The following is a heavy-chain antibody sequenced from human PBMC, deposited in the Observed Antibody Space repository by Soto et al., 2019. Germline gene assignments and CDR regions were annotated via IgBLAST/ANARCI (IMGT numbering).Heavy chain of an antibody. CDR2: ISADNGDT. D-gene: IGHD3-22*01. CDR3: ARDRSYYYESSGYPFDY. Sequence: SGGEVRKPGASVKVSCKASGYTFDIYGISWVRQVPGQGPEWMGWISADNGDTKYAQKFQDRVIMTTDTSTSTAYMELRSLRSDDTAVYFCARDRSYYYESSGYPFDYWGQGTLVSVSS. V-gene: IGHV1-18*01. J-gene: IGHJ4*02. CDR1: GYTFDIYG.